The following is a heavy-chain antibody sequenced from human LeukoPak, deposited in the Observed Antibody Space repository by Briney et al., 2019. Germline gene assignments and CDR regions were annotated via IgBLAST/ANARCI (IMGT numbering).Heavy chain of an antibody. D-gene: IGHD3-9*01. V-gene: IGHV3-48*03. Sequence: GGSLRLSCAASGFTFSSYEMNWVRQAPGKGLEWVSYISSSGSTIYYADSVKGRFTISRDNAKNSLYLQMNSLRAEDTAVYYCARDRGYDILTGYYTGYFQHWGQGTLVTVSS. CDR3: ARDRGYDILTGYYTGYFQH. CDR1: GFTFSSYE. J-gene: IGHJ1*01. CDR2: ISSSGSTI.